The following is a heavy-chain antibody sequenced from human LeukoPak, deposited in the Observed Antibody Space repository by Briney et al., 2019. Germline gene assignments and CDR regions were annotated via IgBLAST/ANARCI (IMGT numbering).Heavy chain of an antibody. Sequence: GGSLRLSCAASGFTFDDYGMSWVRQAPGKGLEWVSGINWNGGSTGYADSVKGRFTISRDNAKNSLYLQMNSLRAEDTAVYYCARVRYCSGGSCYKGYYMDVWGKGTTVTVSS. V-gene: IGHV3-20*04. J-gene: IGHJ6*03. CDR3: ARVRYCSGGSCYKGYYMDV. D-gene: IGHD2-15*01. CDR2: INWNGGST. CDR1: GFTFDDYG.